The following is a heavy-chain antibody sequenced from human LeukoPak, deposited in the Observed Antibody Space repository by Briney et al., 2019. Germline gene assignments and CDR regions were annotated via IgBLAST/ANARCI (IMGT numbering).Heavy chain of an antibody. CDR2: IYYSGST. CDR3: ARDLRYFSL. D-gene: IGHD3-9*01. Sequence: SETLSLTCTVSGGSISSYFWSWIRQPPGKGLEWIGYIYYSGSTNYNPFLKSRVTISVDTSKNQFSLKLSSVTASDTAVYYCARDLRYFSLWGQGTLVTVSS. CDR1: GGSISSYF. J-gene: IGHJ4*02. V-gene: IGHV4-59*01.